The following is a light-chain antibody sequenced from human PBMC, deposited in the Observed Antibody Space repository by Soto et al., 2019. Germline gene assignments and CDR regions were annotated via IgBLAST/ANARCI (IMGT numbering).Light chain of an antibody. CDR2: SGS. J-gene: IGKJ5*01. Sequence: IVMTQSPPTLPVTAGEPASISLRSSQSLLYNNTYNYVDWYVQKPGQSPQLLIYSGSNRAPGVPDRFSGSGSGTDFTLKINRVEAEDVGTYYCMQDLQSLTFGQGTRLEI. CDR3: MQDLQSLT. CDR1: QSLLYNNTYNY. V-gene: IGKV2-28*01.